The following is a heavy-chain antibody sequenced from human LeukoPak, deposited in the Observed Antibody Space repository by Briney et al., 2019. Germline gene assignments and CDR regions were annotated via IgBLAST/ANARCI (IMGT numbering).Heavy chain of an antibody. V-gene: IGHV4-34*01. J-gene: IGHJ5*02. CDR2: INHSGST. Sequence: SETLSLTCAVYGGSFSGYYWNWIRQPPGKGLEWIGEINHSGSTNYNPSLKSRVTISVDTSKNQFSLKLSSVTAADTAVYYCARGLVVRGVILNWFDPWGQGTLVTVSS. CDR3: ARGLVVRGVILNWFDP. CDR1: GGSFSGYY. D-gene: IGHD3-10*01.